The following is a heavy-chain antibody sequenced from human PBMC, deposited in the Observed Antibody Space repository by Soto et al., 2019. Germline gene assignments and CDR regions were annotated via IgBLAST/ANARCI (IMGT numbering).Heavy chain of an antibody. J-gene: IGHJ5*02. Sequence: ASVKVSCKASGYNFTNYGISWVRQAPGQGLEWMGWISTNNGNANYAQKLQDRVTMSTDTSTSTAYMEVRSLRSDDTAFYYSARSSHWCTTIRGSEEAWVEPWGQGALVTVSS. D-gene: IGHD3-10*01. V-gene: IGHV1-18*04. CDR2: ISTNNGNA. CDR1: GYNFTNYG. CDR3: ARSSHWCTTIRGSEEAWVEP.